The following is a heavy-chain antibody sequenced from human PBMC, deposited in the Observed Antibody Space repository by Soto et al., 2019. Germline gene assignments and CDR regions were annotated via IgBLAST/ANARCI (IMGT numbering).Heavy chain of an antibody. CDR2: INPTSGIT. CDR3: ARGTIVSLPYYSYHNMDV. Sequence: QVQLVQSGAEVKKPGASVKVSCKASGYTFTSYFLHWVRQAPGQGLEWMGIINPTSGITTYPQKFQGRVTMTRDTSTSTVYMELSSLRSEDTAVYYCARGTIVSLPYYSYHNMDVWGKGTTVTVSS. J-gene: IGHJ6*03. D-gene: IGHD2-15*01. CDR1: GYTFTSYF. V-gene: IGHV1-46*03.